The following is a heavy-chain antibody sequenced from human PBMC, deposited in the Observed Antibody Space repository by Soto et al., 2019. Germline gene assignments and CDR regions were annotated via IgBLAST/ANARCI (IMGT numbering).Heavy chain of an antibody. CDR3: AKDMALIAARLTYYYGMDV. CDR2: ISYDESNK. Sequence: QVQLVESGEGVAKPGRSLRLSCQASGFTFRSYAMPWVPQVPGKGLGWGAVISYDESNKYYADSVKGRFTISRDNSKNTLYLQMNSLRAEDTAVYYCAKDMALIAARLTYYYGMDVWGQGTTVTVSS. J-gene: IGHJ6*02. D-gene: IGHD6-6*01. V-gene: IGHV3-30*18. CDR1: GFTFRSYA.